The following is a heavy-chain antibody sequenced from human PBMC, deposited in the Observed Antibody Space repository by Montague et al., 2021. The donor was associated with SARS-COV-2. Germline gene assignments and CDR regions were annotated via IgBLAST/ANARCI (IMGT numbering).Heavy chain of an antibody. Sequence: SETLSLTCTVSGGSISSYYWSWMRQPPGKRLEWSGYIYYSGSTNXNHSLKSRVTISVDTSKNQFSLKMSSVTAADTTVYYCARGSGWLGNAFDIWGQGTMVTVSS. J-gene: IGHJ3*02. V-gene: IGHV4-59*01. CDR3: ARGSGWLGNAFDI. D-gene: IGHD6-19*01. CDR2: IYYSGST. CDR1: GGSISSYY.